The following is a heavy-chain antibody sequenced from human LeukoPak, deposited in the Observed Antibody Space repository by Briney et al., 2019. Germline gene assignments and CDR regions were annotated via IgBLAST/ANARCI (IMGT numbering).Heavy chain of an antibody. D-gene: IGHD6-19*01. Sequence: GGSLRLSCAASGFTFSSYWVHCVRQPPEEWRVWVSPINTNGSSTSYADSVKGPFTISRENAKNTMYLQMNSLRAEDTHVYYCARVTVAGDYWGQGTLVTVSS. CDR3: ARVTVAGDY. J-gene: IGHJ4*02. CDR1: GFTFSSYW. CDR2: INTNGSST. V-gene: IGHV3-74*01.